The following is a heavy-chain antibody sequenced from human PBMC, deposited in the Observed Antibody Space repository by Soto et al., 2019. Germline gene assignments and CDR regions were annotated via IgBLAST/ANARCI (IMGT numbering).Heavy chain of an antibody. D-gene: IGHD1-7*01. CDR1: GFTFSSYA. CDR3: AKLYNWNYAGPIDY. J-gene: IGHJ4*02. V-gene: IGHV3-23*01. Sequence: GGSLRLSCAASGFTFSSYAMSWVRQAPGKGLEWVSAISGSGGSTYYADSVKGRFTISRDNSKNTLYLQMNSLRAEDTAVYYCAKLYNWNYAGPIDYWGQGTLVTVSS. CDR2: ISGSGGST.